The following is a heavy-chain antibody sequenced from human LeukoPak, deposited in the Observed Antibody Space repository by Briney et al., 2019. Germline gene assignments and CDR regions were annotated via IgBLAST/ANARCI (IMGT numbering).Heavy chain of an antibody. CDR2: ISSSGSTI. CDR3: AREPYYYDSSDYYIPGGFDI. Sequence: GGSLRLSCAASGFTFSSYEMNWVRQAPGKGLEWVSYISSSGSTIYHAESVKGRFTISRDNAKKSLYLQMNSLRAEDTAVYYCAREPYYYDSSDYYIPGGFDIWGQGTMVTVSS. J-gene: IGHJ3*02. V-gene: IGHV3-48*03. CDR1: GFTFSSYE. D-gene: IGHD3-22*01.